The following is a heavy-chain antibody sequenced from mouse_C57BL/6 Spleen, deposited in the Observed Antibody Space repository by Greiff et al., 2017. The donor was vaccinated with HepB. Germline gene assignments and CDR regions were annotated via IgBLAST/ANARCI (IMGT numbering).Heavy chain of an antibody. D-gene: IGHD4-1*01. CDR3: ATLANWDVDY. J-gene: IGHJ2*01. CDR1: GFSLTSYG. CDR2: IWSGGST. V-gene: IGHV2-2*01. Sequence: QVQLQQSGPGLVQPSQSLSITCTVSGFSLTSYGVHWVRQSPGKGLEWLGVIWSGGSTDYNAAFISRLSISKDNSKSQVFFKMNSLQADDTAIYYCATLANWDVDYWGQGTTLTVSS.